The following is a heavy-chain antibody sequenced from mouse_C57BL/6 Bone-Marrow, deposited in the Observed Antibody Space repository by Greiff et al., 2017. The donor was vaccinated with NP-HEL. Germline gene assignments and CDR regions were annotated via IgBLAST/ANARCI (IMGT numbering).Heavy chain of an antibody. CDR2: IYWDDDK. D-gene: IGHD2-9*01. Sequence: QVTLKESGPGILQSSQTLSLTCSFSGFSLSTSGMGVSWIRQPSGKGLEWLAHIYWDDDKRYNPSLKSRLTITKDTSRNQVFLKITSVDTADTATYYCARSGGPTMVTTDYFDYWGQGTTLTVSS. CDR1: GFSLSTSGMG. V-gene: IGHV8-12*01. CDR3: ARSGGPTMVTTDYFDY. J-gene: IGHJ2*01.